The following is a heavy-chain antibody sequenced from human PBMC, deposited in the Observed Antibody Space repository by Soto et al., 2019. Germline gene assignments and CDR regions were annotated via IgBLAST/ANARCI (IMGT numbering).Heavy chain of an antibody. CDR2: INWNDDK. D-gene: IGHD2-15*01. CDR1: GFSLNTRAVG. Sequence: QITLKEAGPTLVKPTQALTLTCTFSGFSLNTRAVGVGWIGQPPGKALGGLALINWNDDKRYSPSLKDRLTITKDTPKNHVVLSMTKIDPVDTATYYCAHRHDLGGFDIWGQGTTVTVSS. CDR3: AHRHDLGGFDI. J-gene: IGHJ3*02. V-gene: IGHV2-5*01.